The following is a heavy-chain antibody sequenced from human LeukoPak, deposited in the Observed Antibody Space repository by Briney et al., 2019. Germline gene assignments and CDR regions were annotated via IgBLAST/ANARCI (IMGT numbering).Heavy chain of an antibody. J-gene: IGHJ6*02. CDR2: ISGDGGST. D-gene: IGHD6-13*01. Sequence: PGGSLRLSCAASGFTFDDYAMHWVRQAPGKGLEWVSLISGDGGSTYYADSVKGRFTISRDNSKNSLYLQMNSLRTEDTALYYCAKAAVWGAAAGYYYYYGMDVWGQGTTVTVSS. CDR3: AKAAVWGAAAGYYYYYGMDV. V-gene: IGHV3-43*02. CDR1: GFTFDDYA.